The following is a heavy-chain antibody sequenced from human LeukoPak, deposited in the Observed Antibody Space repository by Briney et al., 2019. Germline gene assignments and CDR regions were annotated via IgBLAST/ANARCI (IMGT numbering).Heavy chain of an antibody. CDR3: ARDLGGWGPIVVVVAAI. CDR1: GFTFSSYG. V-gene: IGHV3-21*01. D-gene: IGHD2-15*01. CDR2: ISSSSSYI. J-gene: IGHJ3*02. Sequence: PGGSLRLSCAVSGFTFSSYGMNWVRQAPGKGLEWVSSISSSSSYIYYADSVKGRFTISRDNAKNSLYLQMNSLRAEDTAVYYCARDLGGWGPIVVVVAAIWGQGTMVTVSS.